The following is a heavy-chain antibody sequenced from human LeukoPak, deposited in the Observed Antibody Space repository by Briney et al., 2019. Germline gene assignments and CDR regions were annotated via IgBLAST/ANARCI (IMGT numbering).Heavy chain of an antibody. CDR3: AKDFWEGIAAAGNMDY. CDR2: IGGSGGNT. D-gene: IGHD6-13*01. V-gene: IGHV3-23*01. CDR1: GFTFSSYS. J-gene: IGHJ4*02. Sequence: GGSLRLSCAASGFTFSSYSMNWVRQAPGKGLEWGSAIGGSGGNTYYADSVKGRFTISRDNSKNTLYLQMNSLRAEDTAVYYCAKDFWEGIAAAGNMDYWGQGTLVTVSS.